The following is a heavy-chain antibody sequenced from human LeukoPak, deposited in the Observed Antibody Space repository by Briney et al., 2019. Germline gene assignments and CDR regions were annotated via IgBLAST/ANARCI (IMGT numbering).Heavy chain of an antibody. Sequence: EASVKVSCKASGYTFTSYGISWVRQAPGQGLEWMGWISAYNGNTNYAQKLQGRVTMTTDTSTSTAYMELRSLRSEDTAVYYCATDLSGSLDYWGQGTLVTVSS. CDR3: ATDLSGSLDY. V-gene: IGHV1-18*01. J-gene: IGHJ4*02. CDR2: ISAYNGNT. CDR1: GYTFTSYG. D-gene: IGHD3-10*01.